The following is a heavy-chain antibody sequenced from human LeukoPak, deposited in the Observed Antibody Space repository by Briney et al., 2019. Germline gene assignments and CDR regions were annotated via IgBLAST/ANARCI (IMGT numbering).Heavy chain of an antibody. V-gene: IGHV3-23*01. CDR2: ISGSGDST. D-gene: IGHD4-17*01. Sequence: GTLRLSCAASGFTFSSYGMSWVRQAPGKGLEWVSAISGSGDSTYYADSVKGRFTISRDNSKNTLYLQMNSLRAEDTAVYYCARGSADGDYLFYWGQGTLVTVSS. CDR1: GFTFSSYG. CDR3: ARGSADGDYLFY. J-gene: IGHJ4*02.